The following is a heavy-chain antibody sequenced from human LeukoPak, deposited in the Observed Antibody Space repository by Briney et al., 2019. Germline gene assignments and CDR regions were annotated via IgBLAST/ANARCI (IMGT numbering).Heavy chain of an antibody. V-gene: IGHV4-59*01. CDR1: GGSISSYY. CDR3: ATVAVIRGVTYFDY. Sequence: SETLSLTCSVSGGSISSYYWSWIRQPPGKGLEWIGYIYYSGSTNYNPSLESRVTISVDTSKNQFSLKLRSVTAADTAVYYCATVAVIRGVTYFDYWGQGTLVTVSS. D-gene: IGHD3-10*01. CDR2: IYYSGST. J-gene: IGHJ4*02.